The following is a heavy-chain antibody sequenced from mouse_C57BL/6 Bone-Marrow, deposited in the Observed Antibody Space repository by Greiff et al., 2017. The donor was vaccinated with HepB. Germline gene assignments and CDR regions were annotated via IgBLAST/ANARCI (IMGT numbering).Heavy chain of an antibody. J-gene: IGHJ1*03. V-gene: IGHV7-1*01. CDR3: ARDAGYDPGWYFDV. CDR1: GFTFSDFY. CDR2: SRNKANDYTT. D-gene: IGHD2-3*01. Sequence: EVKLVDSGGGLVQSGRSLRLSCATSGFTFSDFYMEWVRQAPGKGLEWIAASRNKANDYTTEYSASVKGRFIVSRDTSQSILYLQMNALRAEDTAIYYCARDAGYDPGWYFDVWGTGTTVTVSS.